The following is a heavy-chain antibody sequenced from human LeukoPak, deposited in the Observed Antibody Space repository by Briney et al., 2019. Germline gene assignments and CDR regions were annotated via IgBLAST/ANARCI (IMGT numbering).Heavy chain of an antibody. D-gene: IGHD3-22*01. CDR2: IVVGSGNT. V-gene: IGHV1-58*01. J-gene: IGHJ4*02. CDR3: AAEPPYYYDSSGYYSGY. CDR1: GFTFTSSA. Sequence: ASVKVSCTASGFTFTSSAVQWVRQARGQRLEWIGWIVVGSGNTNYAQKFQERVTITRDMSTSTAYMELSSLRSEDTAVYYCAAEPPYYYDSSGYYSGYWGQGTLVTVSS.